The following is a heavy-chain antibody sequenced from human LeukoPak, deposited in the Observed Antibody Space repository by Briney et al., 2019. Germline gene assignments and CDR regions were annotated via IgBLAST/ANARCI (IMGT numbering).Heavy chain of an antibody. Sequence: SETLSLTCTVSGGSIRSSSYYWGWIRQSPGKGLEWIGSIYYSGSTYYNPSLKSRVTISVDTSKNQFSLKLISVTAADTAVYYCARDGLHYYDTNAFDIWGQGTMVTVSS. CDR1: GGSIRSSSYY. CDR3: ARDGLHYYDTNAFDI. J-gene: IGHJ3*02. D-gene: IGHD3-22*01. CDR2: IYYSGST. V-gene: IGHV4-39*07.